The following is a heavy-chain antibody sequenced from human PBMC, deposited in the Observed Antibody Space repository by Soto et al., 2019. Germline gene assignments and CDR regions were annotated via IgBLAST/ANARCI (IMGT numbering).Heavy chain of an antibody. Sequence: SETLSLTCTVSGGSISSYYWSWIRQPPGKGLEWIGYIYYSGSTNYNPSLKSRVTISVDTSKNQFSLKLSSVTAADTAVYYCARESVWSGYWAGFDPWGQGTLVTVSS. D-gene: IGHD3-3*01. CDR3: ARESVWSGYWAGFDP. V-gene: IGHV4-59*01. J-gene: IGHJ5*02. CDR2: IYYSGST. CDR1: GGSISSYY.